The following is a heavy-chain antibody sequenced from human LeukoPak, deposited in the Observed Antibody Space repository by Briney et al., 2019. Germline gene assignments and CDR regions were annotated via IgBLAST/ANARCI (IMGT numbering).Heavy chain of an antibody. Sequence: GGSLRLSCAASGFXLSSYEINWVRQAPGKGLEWVSYISKSGSTIYYADSAKGRFTISRDNAKNSLSLQMNSLRAEDTAVYYCASFSDVWGQGTTVTVSS. V-gene: IGHV3-48*03. D-gene: IGHD3-3*01. CDR1: GFXLSSYE. CDR3: ASFSDV. CDR2: ISKSGSTI. J-gene: IGHJ6*02.